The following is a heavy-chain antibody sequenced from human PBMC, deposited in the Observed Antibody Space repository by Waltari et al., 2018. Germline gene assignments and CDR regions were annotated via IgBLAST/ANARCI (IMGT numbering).Heavy chain of an antibody. D-gene: IGHD2-21*02. CDR3: ARATAESALDS. V-gene: IGHV3-33*01. Sequence: QVQLVESGGDVVQTGRSLRLSCSTSGFTFINYGMHWVRQAPGKGLEWVAVIWFDGSKKNYVDPVKGRFTISRDTSRNTLYLQMDSLRVEDTAMYYCARATAESALDSWGQGTRVIVSS. CDR1: GFTFINYG. CDR2: IWFDGSKK. J-gene: IGHJ4*02.